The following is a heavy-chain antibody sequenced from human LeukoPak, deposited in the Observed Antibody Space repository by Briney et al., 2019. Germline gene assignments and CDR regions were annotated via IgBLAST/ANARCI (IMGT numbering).Heavy chain of an antibody. V-gene: IGHV4-59*01. D-gene: IGHD6-19*01. CDR1: GGSIRDFY. J-gene: IGHJ6*03. Sequence: PSESLSLTCTVSGGSIRDFYWSWIRQSADRRLDFIGYMDDSGSTEYNPSLKSRVTISVDTSKNQFSLDLNSVTAADTAVYYCASLAVPFGWYGGSYYWYMDVWGKGTTVTVSS. CDR2: MDDSGST. CDR3: ASLAVPFGWYGGSYYWYMDV.